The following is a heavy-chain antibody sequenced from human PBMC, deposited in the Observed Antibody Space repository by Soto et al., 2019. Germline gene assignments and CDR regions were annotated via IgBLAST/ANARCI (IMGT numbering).Heavy chain of an antibody. V-gene: IGHV1-46*01. J-gene: IGHJ6*03. CDR3: ASPSGYCSSTSCYARFGNYYYMDV. CDR1: GYTFTSYY. Sequence: ASVKVSCKASGYTFTSYYMHWVRQAPGQGLEWMGIINPSVGSTSYAQKFQGRVTITADKSTSTAYMELSSLRSEDTAVYYCASPSGYCSSTSCYARFGNYYYMDVWGKGTTVTVSS. D-gene: IGHD2-2*01. CDR2: INPSVGST.